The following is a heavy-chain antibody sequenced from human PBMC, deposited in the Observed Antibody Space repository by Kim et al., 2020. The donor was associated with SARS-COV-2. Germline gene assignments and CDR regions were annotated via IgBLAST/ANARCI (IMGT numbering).Heavy chain of an antibody. D-gene: IGHD4-4*01. CDR3: ARDADPTVTGDY. V-gene: IGHV5-10-1*01. J-gene: IGHJ4*02. Sequence: SSRPSFKGRVTISADNSFSTAYLQWSSLKASDTAMYYCARDADPTVTGDYWGQGTLVTVSS.